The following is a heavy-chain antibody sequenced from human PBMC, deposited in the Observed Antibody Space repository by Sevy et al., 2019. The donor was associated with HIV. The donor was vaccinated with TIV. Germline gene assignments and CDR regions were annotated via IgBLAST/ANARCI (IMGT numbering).Heavy chain of an antibody. CDR1: GYSFTSYW. Sequence: GESLKISCKGSGYSFTSYWIGWVRQMPGKGLEWMGIIYPGDSDTRYSPSFQGQVTISADKSISTAYLQWSSLKASDTAMYYCASARDSGGYPYYFDYWGQGTLVTVSS. J-gene: IGHJ4*02. CDR2: IYPGDSDT. CDR3: ASARDSGGYPYYFDY. V-gene: IGHV5-51*01. D-gene: IGHD3-22*01.